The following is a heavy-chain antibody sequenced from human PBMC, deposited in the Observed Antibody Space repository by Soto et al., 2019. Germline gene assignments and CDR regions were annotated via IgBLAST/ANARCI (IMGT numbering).Heavy chain of an antibody. CDR2: IYPGHSGT. Sequence: GESLKISCKGSGYSFTSYWIGCVRQMPGKGLEWMGIIYPGHSGTRYSPSFQGQVTISADKSISTAYLQWSSLKASDTAMYYCAREPVLHLAAAGNRNWFEPWGQGTMVTVSS. D-gene: IGHD6-13*01. V-gene: IGHV5-51*01. CDR1: GYSFTSYW. J-gene: IGHJ5*02. CDR3: AREPVLHLAAAGNRNWFEP.